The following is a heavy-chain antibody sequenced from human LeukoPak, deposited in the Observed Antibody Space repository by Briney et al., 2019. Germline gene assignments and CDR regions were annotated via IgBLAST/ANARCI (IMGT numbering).Heavy chain of an antibody. V-gene: IGHV5-51*01. Sequence: GESLKISCKGSGYSFTNYWIGWVRQMPGKGLEWMGIIYPGDSDTRYSPSFQGQVTIPADKSIRTAYLQWGSLKASDTAMYYCARSQGYCSGGSCLQGDWFDPWGQGTLVTVSS. CDR2: IYPGDSDT. CDR3: ARSQGYCSGGSCLQGDWFDP. D-gene: IGHD2-15*01. J-gene: IGHJ5*02. CDR1: GYSFTNYW.